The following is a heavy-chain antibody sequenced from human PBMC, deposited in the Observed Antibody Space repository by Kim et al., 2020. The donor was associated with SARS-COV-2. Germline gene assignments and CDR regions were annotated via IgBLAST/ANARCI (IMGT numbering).Heavy chain of an antibody. CDR2: IYPGDSDT. Sequence: GESLKISCKGSGYSFTSYWIGWVRQMPGKGLEWMGIIYPGDSDTRYSPSFQGQVTISADKSISTAYLQWSSLKASDTAMYYCARLTYYYDSSGYGINWFDPWGQGTLVTVSS. CDR1: GYSFTSYW. J-gene: IGHJ5*02. V-gene: IGHV5-51*01. CDR3: ARLTYYYDSSGYGINWFDP. D-gene: IGHD3-22*01.